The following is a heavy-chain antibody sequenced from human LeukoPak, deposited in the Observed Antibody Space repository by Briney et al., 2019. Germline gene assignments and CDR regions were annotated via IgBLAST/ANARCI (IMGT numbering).Heavy chain of an antibody. CDR2: IYIKST. V-gene: IGHV4-59*01. D-gene: IGHD6-19*01. Sequence: SETLSLTCTVSGGSISTFSWSWIRQFPGRGLEWIGSIYIKSTNYNPSLKSRVAISVDTSKNQFSLRLDSVTTADTAVYYCARDTTVASGMQYWGQGTLVTVSS. J-gene: IGHJ4*02. CDR3: ARDTTVASGMQY. CDR1: GGSISTFS.